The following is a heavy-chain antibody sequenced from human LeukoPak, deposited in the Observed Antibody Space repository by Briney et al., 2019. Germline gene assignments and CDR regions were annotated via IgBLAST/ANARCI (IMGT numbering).Heavy chain of an antibody. CDR3: ARDRSTMIVVVMGAFDI. D-gene: IGHD3-22*01. Sequence: PGRSLRLSCAASGVTVGNNYMSWVRQAPGKGLEWVSVIYGGGNTYYADSVKGRFTISRDNSKNILYLHVTSLRAEDTAVYYCARDRSTMIVVVMGAFDIWGQGTMVTVSS. V-gene: IGHV3-66*01. J-gene: IGHJ3*02. CDR2: IYGGGNT. CDR1: GVTVGNNY.